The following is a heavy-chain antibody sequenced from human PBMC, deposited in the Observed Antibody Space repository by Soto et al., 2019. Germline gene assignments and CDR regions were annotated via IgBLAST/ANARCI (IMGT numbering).Heavy chain of an antibody. Sequence: EVQLLESGGGLVQPGGSLRLSCAASGFTFSSYAMSWVRQAPGKGLEWVSAISGSGGSTYYVDSVKGRFTISRDNSKNKLYLQMNSLRAEDTAVYYCAKSSLRCSSTSCYLGPFDYWGQGTLVTVSS. CDR2: ISGSGGST. D-gene: IGHD2-2*01. CDR3: AKSSLRCSSTSCYLGPFDY. V-gene: IGHV3-23*01. CDR1: GFTFSSYA. J-gene: IGHJ4*02.